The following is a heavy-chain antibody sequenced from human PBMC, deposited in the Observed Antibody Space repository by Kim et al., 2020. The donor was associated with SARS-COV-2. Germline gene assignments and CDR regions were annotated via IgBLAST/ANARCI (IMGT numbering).Heavy chain of an antibody. CDR1: GFTFSDHY. D-gene: IGHD6-6*01. CDR3: AREERSRPKNFDY. CDR2: ISTSSSYT. J-gene: IGHJ4*02. V-gene: IGHV3-11*05. Sequence: GGSLRLSCAASGFTFSDHYMHWVRQAPGKGLEWISYISTSSSYTNYVDSVRGRFTISRDNAKNSLYLQMNSLRVDDTAVYYCAREERSRPKNFDYWGQGTLGTVSS.